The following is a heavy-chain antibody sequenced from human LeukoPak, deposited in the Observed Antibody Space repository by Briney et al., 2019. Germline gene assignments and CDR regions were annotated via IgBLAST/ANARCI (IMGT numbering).Heavy chain of an antibody. CDR2: TSGSGRST. V-gene: IGHV3-23*01. J-gene: IGHJ4*02. Sequence: GGTLRLSCTASGFTFSSYGMSWVRQAPGKGLEWVSGTSGSGRSTFYSDSVKGRFTISRDNSMNTLYLQMNSLRAEDTAVYYCAKDSVGQWPGPPSFDYWGQGTLVTVSS. CDR3: AKDSVGQWPGPPSFDY. CDR1: GFTFSSYG. D-gene: IGHD6-19*01.